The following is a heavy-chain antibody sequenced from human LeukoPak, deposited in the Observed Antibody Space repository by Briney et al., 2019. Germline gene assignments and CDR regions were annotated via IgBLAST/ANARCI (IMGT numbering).Heavy chain of an antibody. Sequence: SETLSLTCTVSGGSISSYYWSWIRQPPGKGLEWIGYIYYSGSTNYNPSLKSRVAISVDTSKNQFSLKLSSVTAADTAVYYCARSADQWLVRVSWFDPWGQGTLVTVSS. J-gene: IGHJ5*02. V-gene: IGHV4-59*01. D-gene: IGHD6-19*01. CDR3: ARSADQWLVRVSWFDP. CDR1: GGSISSYY. CDR2: IYYSGST.